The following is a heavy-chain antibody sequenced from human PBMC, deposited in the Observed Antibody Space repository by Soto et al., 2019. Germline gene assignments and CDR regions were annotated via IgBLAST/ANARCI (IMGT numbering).Heavy chain of an antibody. D-gene: IGHD6-13*01. CDR3: TTDGYSSSWYVYYYYYGMDV. CDR2: IKSKTDGGTT. CDR1: GFTFSNAW. V-gene: IGHV3-15*01. Sequence: TGGSLRLSCAASGFTFSNAWMSWVRQAPGKGLEWVGRIKSKTDGGTTDYAAPVKGRFTISRDDSKNTLYLQMNSLKTEDTAVYYCTTDGYSSSWYVYYYYYGMDVWGQGTTVTVSS. J-gene: IGHJ6*02.